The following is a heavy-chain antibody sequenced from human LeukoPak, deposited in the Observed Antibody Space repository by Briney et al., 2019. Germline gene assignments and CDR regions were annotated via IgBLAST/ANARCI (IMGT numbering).Heavy chain of an antibody. J-gene: IGHJ3*02. Sequence: GGSLRLSCAASGFTFSSYSMNWVRQAPGKGLEWVSSISSSSSYIYYADSVKGRFTISRDNAKNSLYLQMNSLRAEDTAVYYCARDRGDSSGWYSAFDIWGQGIMVTVSS. D-gene: IGHD6-19*01. CDR3: ARDRGDSSGWYSAFDI. V-gene: IGHV3-21*01. CDR2: ISSSSSYI. CDR1: GFTFSSYS.